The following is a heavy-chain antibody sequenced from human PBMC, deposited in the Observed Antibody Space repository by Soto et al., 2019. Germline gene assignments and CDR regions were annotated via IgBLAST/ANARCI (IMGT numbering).Heavy chain of an antibody. CDR1: GGSVSSATYY. D-gene: IGHD2-8*01. V-gene: IGHV4-61*01. J-gene: IGHJ6*02. CDR3: ARAMYLRTGPWGMDV. Sequence: QVQLQESGPGLVKPSETLSLTCSVSGGSVSSATYYWNWIRQPPGKGLEWIGSVDYSGRTNYNPSLTSRVTISMDTSYNRASLKLKFVTAADTAMYYCARAMYLRTGPWGMDVWGQGTTVTVSS. CDR2: VDYSGRT.